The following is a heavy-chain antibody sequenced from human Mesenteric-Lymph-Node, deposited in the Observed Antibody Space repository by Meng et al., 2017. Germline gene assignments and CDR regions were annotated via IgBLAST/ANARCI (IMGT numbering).Heavy chain of an antibody. J-gene: IGHJ4*02. CDR1: GGSFSGYY. CDR2: INHSGST. Sequence: SETLSLTCAVYGGSFSGYYWSWIRQPAGKGLEWIGEINHSGSTNYNPSLKSRVTISVDTSKNQFSLKLSSVTAADTAVYYCARRAPHYDILTGYYTYYFDYWGQGTLVTVSS. CDR3: ARRAPHYDILTGYYTYYFDY. D-gene: IGHD3-9*01. V-gene: IGHV4-34*01.